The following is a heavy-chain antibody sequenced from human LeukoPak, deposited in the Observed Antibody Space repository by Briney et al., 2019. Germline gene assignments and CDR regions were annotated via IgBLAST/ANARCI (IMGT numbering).Heavy chain of an antibody. Sequence: GGSLRLSCAASGLTFSSYWMHWVRHAPGKGLVWVSSINSDGSGTDYAGSVKGRFTISRDNAKSTLYLQMNSLRAEDTAVYYCARPGVAAADLGHWGQGTLVTVSS. J-gene: IGHJ1*01. CDR1: GLTFSSYW. V-gene: IGHV3-74*01. CDR2: INSDGSGT. D-gene: IGHD6-13*01. CDR3: ARPGVAAADLGH.